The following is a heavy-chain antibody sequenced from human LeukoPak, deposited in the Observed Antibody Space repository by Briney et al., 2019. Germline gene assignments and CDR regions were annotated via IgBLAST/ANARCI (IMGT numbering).Heavy chain of an antibody. D-gene: IGHD5-12*01. CDR2: MNPNSGNT. CDR1: EYTFTSYD. J-gene: IGHJ4*02. V-gene: IGHV1-8*01. Sequence: ASVKVSSKASEYTFTSYDINWVRQATGQGLEWMGWMNPNSGNTGYAQKFQGRVTMTRNTSISTAYMELSSLTFEDTAVYYCARGRHPGPTWISEYWGQGTLVTVSS. CDR3: ARGRHPGPTWISEY.